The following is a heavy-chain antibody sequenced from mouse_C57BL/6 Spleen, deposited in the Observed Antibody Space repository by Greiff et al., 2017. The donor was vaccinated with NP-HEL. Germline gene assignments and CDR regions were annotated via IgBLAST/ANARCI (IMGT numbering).Heavy chain of an antibody. V-gene: IGHV1-50*01. CDR1: GYTFTSYW. Sequence: QVQLQQPGAELVKPGASVKLSCKASGYTFTSYWMQWVKQRPGQGLEWIGEIDPSDSYTNYNQKFKGKATLTVDTSSSTAYMQLSSLTSEDSAVYYCARGWTDYWGQGTSVTVSS. J-gene: IGHJ4*01. CDR3: ARGWTDY. D-gene: IGHD3-3*01. CDR2: IDPSDSYT.